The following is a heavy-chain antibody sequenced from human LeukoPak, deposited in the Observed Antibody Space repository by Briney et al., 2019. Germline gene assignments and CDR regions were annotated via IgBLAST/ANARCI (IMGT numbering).Heavy chain of an antibody. V-gene: IGHV3-7*01. D-gene: IGHD3-3*01. Sequence: GGSLRLSCAASGFTFSSYWMSWVRQAPGKGLEWVANIKQDGSEKYYVDSVKGRFTISRDNAKNSLYLQMNSLRAEDTAVYYCARDGYYDFWSGYQGAFDIWGQGTMVTVSS. J-gene: IGHJ3*02. CDR3: ARDGYYDFWSGYQGAFDI. CDR1: GFTFSSYW. CDR2: IKQDGSEK.